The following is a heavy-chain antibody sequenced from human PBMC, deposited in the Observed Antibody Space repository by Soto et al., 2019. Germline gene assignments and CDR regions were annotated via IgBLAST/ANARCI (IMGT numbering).Heavy chain of an antibody. J-gene: IGHJ4*02. D-gene: IGHD6-13*01. CDR2: ISGSGGST. Sequence: PGGSLRLSCAASGFTFSSYAMSWVRQAPGKGLEWVSAISGSGGSTYYADSVKGRFTISRDNSKNTLYLQMNSLRAEDTAVYYCAKEIDGQQQLAQFGTFDYWGQGTLVTVSS. V-gene: IGHV3-23*01. CDR3: AKEIDGQQQLAQFGTFDY. CDR1: GFTFSSYA.